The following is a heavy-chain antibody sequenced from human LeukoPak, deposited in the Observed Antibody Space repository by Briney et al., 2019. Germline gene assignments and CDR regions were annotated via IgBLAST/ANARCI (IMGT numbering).Heavy chain of an antibody. CDR3: AKDRRHGYSYNYFDY. J-gene: IGHJ4*02. CDR1: GFTFDDYA. V-gene: IGHV3-43*02. CDR2: ISGDGGST. Sequence: QPGGSLRLSCAASGFTFDDYAMHWVRQAPGKGLEWVSLISGDGGSTYYADSVKGRFTISRDNSKNSLYLQMNSLRTEDTALYYCAKDRRHGYSYNYFDYWGQGTLVTVSS. D-gene: IGHD5-24*01.